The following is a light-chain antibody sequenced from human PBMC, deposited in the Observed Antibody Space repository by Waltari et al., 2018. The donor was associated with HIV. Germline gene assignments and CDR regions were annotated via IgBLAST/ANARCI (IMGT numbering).Light chain of an antibody. V-gene: IGLV2-8*01. J-gene: IGLJ3*02. CDR3: SSYAGNYNLV. CDR1: NSDIGGYDF. CDR2: EVY. Sequence: QSALTQPPSASGSPGQSVTISCTGSNSDIGGYDFVSWFQQHPGKAPKLVIYEVYKRPSGVPDRFSGSKSGNTASLTVSGLQAEDEAYYHCSSYAGNYNLVFGGGTKLTVL.